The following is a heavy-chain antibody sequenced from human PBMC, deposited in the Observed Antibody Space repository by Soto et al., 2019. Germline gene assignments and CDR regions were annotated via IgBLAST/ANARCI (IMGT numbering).Heavy chain of an antibody. J-gene: IGHJ5*01. CDR3: ATEFYYRFDS. CDR1: GFTVSTFY. V-gene: IGHV3-66*01. D-gene: IGHD2-8*01. CDR2: IYSGDRT. Sequence: EMQLVESGGGLVQPGGSLRLSCAASGFTVSTFYMNWNRQAPGKGLEWVSVIYSGDRTSYADSVRGRFTISRDSSKNTLYLQMNSLTAEDTAVYFCATEFYYRFDSWGQGTPVTVSS.